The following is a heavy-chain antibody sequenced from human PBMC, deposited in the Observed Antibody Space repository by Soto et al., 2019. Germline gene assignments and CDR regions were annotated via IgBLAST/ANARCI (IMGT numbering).Heavy chain of an antibody. D-gene: IGHD3-10*01. CDR1: GGSVSYYY. CDR3: ARLRTYGAYFGY. Sequence: SETLSLTCTVSGGSVSYYYWSWIRQPPGKGLEWIGYIYYTGNTNYNPSLKSRVTMSIDTSKNQFSLKLSSVTAADTAVYSCARLRTYGAYFGYWGQGTLVTVSS. CDR2: IYYTGNT. V-gene: IGHV4-59*08. J-gene: IGHJ4*02.